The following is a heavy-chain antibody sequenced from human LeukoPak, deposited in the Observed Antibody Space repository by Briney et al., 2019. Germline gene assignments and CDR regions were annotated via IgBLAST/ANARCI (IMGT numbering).Heavy chain of an antibody. V-gene: IGHV3-23*01. CDR1: GFTFSDYY. Sequence: GGSLRLSCAASGFTFSDYYMTWIRQAPGKGLEWVSAISGSGGSTYYADSVKGRFTISRDNSKNTLYLQMNSLRAEDTAVYYCAKDTANWNLQYFDYWGQGTLVTVSS. J-gene: IGHJ4*02. CDR2: ISGSGGST. CDR3: AKDTANWNLQYFDY. D-gene: IGHD1-1*01.